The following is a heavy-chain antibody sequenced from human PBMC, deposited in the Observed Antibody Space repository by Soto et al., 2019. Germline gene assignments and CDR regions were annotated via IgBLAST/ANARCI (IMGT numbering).Heavy chain of an antibody. CDR1: GDSMSSSNW. CDR2: GHXSGGS. Sequence: XXTLSLTCTVSGDSMSSSNWWNWVRQPPGAGLEWXGEGHXSGGSEDKPPLXXRVTISVXXSQTIFYLKLASVNAAETAVYYCVRSEATALDYWGQGILDTVSS. J-gene: IGHJ4*02. V-gene: IGHV4-4*02. CDR3: VRSEATALDY.